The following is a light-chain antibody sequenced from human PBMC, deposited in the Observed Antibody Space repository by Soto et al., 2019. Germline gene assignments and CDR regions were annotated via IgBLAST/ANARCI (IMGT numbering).Light chain of an antibody. CDR1: QSVSNY. CDR3: QQRSNWPPIT. J-gene: IGKJ4*01. V-gene: IGKV3-11*01. CDR2: DAA. Sequence: EIVLTQSQATLSLSPGERATLSCRASQSVSNYLAWYQQKPGQAPRLLIYDAANRATGIPDRFSGSGSGTDFTLTISSLEPADFAVYYCQQRSNWPPITFGGGTKLDIK.